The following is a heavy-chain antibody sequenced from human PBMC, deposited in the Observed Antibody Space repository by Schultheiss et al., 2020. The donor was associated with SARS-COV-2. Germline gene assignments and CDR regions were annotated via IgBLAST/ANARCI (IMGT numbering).Heavy chain of an antibody. CDR1: GGSISSGGYY. D-gene: IGHD3-22*01. V-gene: IGHV4-61*08. Sequence: SETLSLTCTVSGGSISSGGYYWSWIRQHPGKGLEWIGYIYYDGNTNYNPSLKSRVTISVDTSNYQFSLKLSSVTAADTAVYYCARTDSSVVGHLDYWGQGTLVTVSS. CDR3: ARTDSSVVGHLDY. CDR2: IYYDGNT. J-gene: IGHJ4*02.